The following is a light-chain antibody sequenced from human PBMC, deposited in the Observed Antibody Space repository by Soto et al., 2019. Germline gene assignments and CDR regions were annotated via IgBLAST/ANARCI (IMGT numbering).Light chain of an antibody. V-gene: IGKV3-11*01. CDR3: QQRSNWPPALT. Sequence: EIVLTQSPATLSLSPGERATLSCRASQSVSSYLAWYQQKPGQAPRLLIYDASNRATGIPARFSGSGSGTDFNLTISILEPEDFAVYYCQQRSNWPPALTFGGGTKVEIK. CDR2: DAS. CDR1: QSVSSY. J-gene: IGKJ4*01.